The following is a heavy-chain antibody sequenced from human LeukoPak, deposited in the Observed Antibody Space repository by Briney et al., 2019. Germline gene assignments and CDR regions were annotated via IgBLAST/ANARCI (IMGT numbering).Heavy chain of an antibody. J-gene: IGHJ1*01. CDR2: IYYSGST. Sequence: SETLSLTCTVSGGSISSYYWSWIRQPPGKGLEWIGYIYYSGSTNYNPSLKSRVTISVDTSKNQFSLKLSSLTAADTAVYYCARSPRNDYFQHWGQGTLVTVSS. CDR3: ARSPRNDYFQH. V-gene: IGHV4-59*01. CDR1: GGSISSYY.